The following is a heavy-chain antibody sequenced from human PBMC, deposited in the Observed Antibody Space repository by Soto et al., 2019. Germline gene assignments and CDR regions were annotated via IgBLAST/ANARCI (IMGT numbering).Heavy chain of an antibody. V-gene: IGHV4-59*08. CDR1: GGSISSYY. Sequence: PSETMSLTCTVSGGSISSYYWSWIRQPPGKGLEWIGYIYYSGSTNYNPSLKSRVTISVDTSKNQFSLKLSSVTAADTAVYYCARHPLSGSGVDYWGQGTLVTVSS. D-gene: IGHD3-10*01. J-gene: IGHJ4*02. CDR2: IYYSGST. CDR3: ARHPLSGSGVDY.